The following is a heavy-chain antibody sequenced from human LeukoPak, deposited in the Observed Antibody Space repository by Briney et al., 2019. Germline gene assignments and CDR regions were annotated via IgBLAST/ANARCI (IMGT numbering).Heavy chain of an antibody. CDR2: FDPEDGET. J-gene: IGHJ4*02. D-gene: IGHD3-10*01. V-gene: IGHV1-24*01. Sequence: ASVKVSCKVSGYTLTELSMHWVRQAPGKGLEWMGGFDPEDGETIYAQKFQGRVTMTEDTSTDTAYIELSSLRSEDTAVYYCATVQWVVRGVHYYFDYWGQGTLVTVSS. CDR1: GYTLTELS. CDR3: ATVQWVVRGVHYYFDY.